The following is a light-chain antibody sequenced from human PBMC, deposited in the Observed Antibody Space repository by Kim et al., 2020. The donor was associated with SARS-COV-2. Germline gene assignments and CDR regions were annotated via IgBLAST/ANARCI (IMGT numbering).Light chain of an antibody. CDR2: AAS. CDR1: QGISTY. Sequence: SASVGDRVTITCRASQGISTYLAWYQQKPGKVPKVLIYAASTLQSGVPSRFSGSGSGTDFTLTFSSLQPEDVATYYCQKHDSAPHTFGQGTKLEI. V-gene: IGKV1-27*01. J-gene: IGKJ2*01. CDR3: QKHDSAPHT.